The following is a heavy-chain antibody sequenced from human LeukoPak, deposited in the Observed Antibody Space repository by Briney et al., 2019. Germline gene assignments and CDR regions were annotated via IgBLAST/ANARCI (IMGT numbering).Heavy chain of an antibody. J-gene: IGHJ4*02. CDR3: ARGDYGGLGY. V-gene: IGHV3-30-3*01. D-gene: IGHD4-23*01. Sequence: GGSLRLSCAASGFTFSIYAMHCVPPAPDRGVEWVAVISYDGSNTYYADSVKGRFTISRDNSKNTLCLQMNRLRAEDTGVYCCARGDYGGLGYWGQGTLVTVSS. CDR2: ISYDGSNT. CDR1: GFTFSIYA.